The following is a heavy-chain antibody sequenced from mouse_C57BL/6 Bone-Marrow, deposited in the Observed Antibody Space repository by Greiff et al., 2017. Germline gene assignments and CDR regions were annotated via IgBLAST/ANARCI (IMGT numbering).Heavy chain of an antibody. CDR2: IRNKANGYTT. J-gene: IGHJ3*01. CDR3: ARSHYDGYSSWFAY. CDR1: GFTFTDYY. Sequence: EVMLVESGGGLVQPGGSLSLSCAASGFTFTDYYMSWVRQPPGKALEWLGFIRNKANGYTTAYSASVKGRFTISRDNSQSILYLQMHALRAEDRATYYCARSHYDGYSSWFAYWGQGTLVTVSA. D-gene: IGHD2-3*01. V-gene: IGHV7-3*01.